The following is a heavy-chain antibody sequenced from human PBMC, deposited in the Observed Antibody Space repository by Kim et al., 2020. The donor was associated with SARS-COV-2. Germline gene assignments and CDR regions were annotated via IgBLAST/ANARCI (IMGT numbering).Heavy chain of an antibody. CDR3: AKAGGFYYYGSYYYYGMDV. J-gene: IGHJ6*02. Sequence: GGSLRLSCAASGFTFSSYAMSWVRQAPGKGLEWVSAISGSGGSTYYADSVKGRFTISRDNSKNTLYLQMNSLRAEDTAVYYCAKAGGFYYYGSYYYYGMDVWGQGTTVTVSS. D-gene: IGHD3-10*01. CDR2: ISGSGGST. CDR1: GFTFSSYA. V-gene: IGHV3-23*01.